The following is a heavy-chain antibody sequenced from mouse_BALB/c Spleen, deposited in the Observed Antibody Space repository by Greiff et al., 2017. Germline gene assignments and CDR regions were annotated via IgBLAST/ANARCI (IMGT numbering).Heavy chain of an antibody. CDR1: GFTFSSYG. CDR3: ARGGGNWGFAY. D-gene: IGHD4-1*01. CDR2: INSNGGST. V-gene: IGHV5-6-3*01. Sequence: EVQGVESGGGLVQPGGSLKLSCAASGFTFSSYGMSWVRQTPDKRLELVATINSNGGSTYYPDSVKGRFTISRDNAKNTLYLQMSSLKSEDTAMYYCARGGGNWGFAYWGQGTLVTVSA. J-gene: IGHJ3*01.